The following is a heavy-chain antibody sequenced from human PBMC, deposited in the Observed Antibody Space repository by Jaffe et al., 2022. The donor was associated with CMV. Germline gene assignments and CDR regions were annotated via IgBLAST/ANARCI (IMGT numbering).Heavy chain of an antibody. Sequence: QVQLVESGGGVVQPGRSLRLSCAASGFAFSSFGMHWVRQAPGKGLEWVAVIWFDGSQTYYLDSVEGRFTISRDNSKKTLYLQMNSLSVEDTALYYCARAASTSKFGDQYGMDVWGQGTTVTVSS. J-gene: IGHJ6*02. CDR1: GFAFSSFG. CDR3: ARAASTSKFGDQYGMDV. D-gene: IGHD3-3*01. CDR2: IWFDGSQT. V-gene: IGHV3-33*01.